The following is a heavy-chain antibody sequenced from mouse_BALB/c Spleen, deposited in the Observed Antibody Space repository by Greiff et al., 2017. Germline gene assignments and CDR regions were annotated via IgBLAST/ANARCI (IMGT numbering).Heavy chain of an antibody. D-gene: IGHD2-4*01. Sequence: EVKLVESGGGLVQPGGSRKLSCAASGFTFSSFGMHWVRQAPEKGLEWVAYISSGSSTIYYADTVKGRFTISRDNPKNTLFLQMTSLRSEDTAMYYCARNYDYLYAMDYWGQGTSVTVSS. V-gene: IGHV5-17*02. CDR3: ARNYDYLYAMDY. CDR1: GFTFSSFG. CDR2: ISSGSSTI. J-gene: IGHJ4*01.